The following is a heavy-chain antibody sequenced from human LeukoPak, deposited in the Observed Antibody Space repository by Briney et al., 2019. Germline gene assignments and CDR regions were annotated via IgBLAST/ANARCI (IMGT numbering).Heavy chain of an antibody. CDR2: ISSSGSTI. CDR3: ARRYVYGTLHAFDI. V-gene: IGHV3-48*03. Sequence: GGSLRLSCAASGFTFSSYEMNWVRQAPGKGLEWVSYISSSGSTIYYADSVKGRFTISRDNAKNSLYLQMNSLRAEDTAVYYCARRYVYGTLHAFDIWGQGTLVTVSS. J-gene: IGHJ4*02. CDR1: GFTFSSYE. D-gene: IGHD2/OR15-2a*01.